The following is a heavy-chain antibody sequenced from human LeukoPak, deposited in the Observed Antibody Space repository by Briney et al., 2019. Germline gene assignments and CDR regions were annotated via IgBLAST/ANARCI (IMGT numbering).Heavy chain of an antibody. CDR2: IKQDGSEK. Sequence: PGGSLRLSCAASGFTFSSYWMSWVRQAPGKGLEWVANIKQDGSEKYYVDSVKGRLTISRDNAKNSLCLQMNSLRAEDTAVYYCARARGYYGSGSYYKYWGQGTLVTVSS. CDR1: GFTFSSYW. CDR3: ARARGYYGSGSYYKY. D-gene: IGHD3-10*01. V-gene: IGHV3-7*01. J-gene: IGHJ4*02.